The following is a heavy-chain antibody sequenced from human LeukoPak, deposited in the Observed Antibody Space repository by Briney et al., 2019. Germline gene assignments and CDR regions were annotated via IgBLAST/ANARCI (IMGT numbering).Heavy chain of an antibody. CDR1: GCSISSSSYY. CDR3: ARGAVVVAVHDAFDI. J-gene: IGHJ3*02. V-gene: IGHV4-39*01. CDR2: IYYSGST. D-gene: IGHD2-15*01. Sequence: PSETLSLTCTVSGCSISSSSYYWGWIRQPPGKGLEWIGSIYYSGSTYYNPSLKSRVSISVDTSKNQFSLKLSSVTAASTAVYYCARGAVVVAVHDAFDIWGQGTMVTVSS.